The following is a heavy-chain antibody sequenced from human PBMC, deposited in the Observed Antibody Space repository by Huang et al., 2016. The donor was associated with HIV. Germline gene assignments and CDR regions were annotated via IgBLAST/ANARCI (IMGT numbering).Heavy chain of an antibody. J-gene: IGHJ5*02. D-gene: IGHD2-8*02. CDR2: IQFDGSSL. CDR1: GLTLSTYG. CDR3: AKDLYGTGWYNYFDP. V-gene: IGHV3-30*02. Sequence: QVQLVESGGDLVQPGGSLRLSCAGSGLTLSTYGMHWVRQAPGKGLEWVVFIQFDGSSLYCGDSVKGRFAITRDNSRNTLFLQMNSLRTEDTAVYHCAKDLYGTGWYNYFDPWGQGTLVTVSS.